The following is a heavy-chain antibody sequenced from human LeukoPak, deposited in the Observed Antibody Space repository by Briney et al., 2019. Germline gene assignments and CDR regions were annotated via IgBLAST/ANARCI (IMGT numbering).Heavy chain of an antibody. D-gene: IGHD3-10*01. V-gene: IGHV1-24*01. CDR2: FDPEDGET. Sequence: ASVKVSCKVSGYTLTELSMHWVRQAPGKGLEWMGGFDPEDGETIYAQKFQGRVTMTEDTSTDTAYMELSSLRSEDTAVYYCATDTSWFGEGDYWGQGTLVTVSS. CDR1: GYTLTELS. J-gene: IGHJ4*02. CDR3: ATDTSWFGEGDY.